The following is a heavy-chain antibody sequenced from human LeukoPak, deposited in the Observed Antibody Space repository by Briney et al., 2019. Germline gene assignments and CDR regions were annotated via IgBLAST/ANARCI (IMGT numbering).Heavy chain of an antibody. CDR3: ARSHYYYGDYDIYFDL. CDR2: ISYDGSNK. V-gene: IGHV3-30*03. CDR1: GFTFSSHG. Sequence: PGGSLRLSCGASGFTFSSHGMNWVRQAPGKGLEWVAVISYDGSNKYYADSVKGRFTISRDNSKNTLYLQMNSLRAEDTAVYYCARSHYYYGDYDIYFDLWGRGTLVTVSS. J-gene: IGHJ2*01. D-gene: IGHD4-17*01.